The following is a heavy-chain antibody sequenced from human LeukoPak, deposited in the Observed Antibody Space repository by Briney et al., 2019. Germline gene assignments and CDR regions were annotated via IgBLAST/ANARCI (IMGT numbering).Heavy chain of an antibody. J-gene: IGHJ6*02. CDR2: INHSGST. V-gene: IGHV4-34*01. CDR1: GGSFSGYY. CDR3: ARDRASTVTKGKYYYYYYGMDV. D-gene: IGHD4-17*01. Sequence: SETLSLTCAVYGGSFSGYYWSWIRQPPGKGLEWIGEINHSGSTNYNPSLKSRVTISVDTSKNQFSLKLSSVTAADTAVYYCARDRASTVTKGKYYYYYYGMDVWGQGTTVTVSS.